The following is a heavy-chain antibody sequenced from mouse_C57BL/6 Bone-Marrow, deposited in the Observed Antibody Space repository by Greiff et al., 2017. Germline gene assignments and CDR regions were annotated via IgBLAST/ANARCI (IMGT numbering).Heavy chain of an antibody. J-gene: IGHJ4*01. CDR3: ARRSTTGYYYAMDY. CDR1: GYTFTSYG. CDR2: IYPRSGNT. D-gene: IGHD2-14*01. Sequence: QVQLQQSGAELARPGASVKLSCKASGYTFTSYGISWVKQRTGQGLEWIGEIYPRSGNTYYNEKFKGKATLTADKSSSTAYMELRSLTSEDSAVYFCARRSTTGYYYAMDYWGQGTSVTVSS. V-gene: IGHV1-81*01.